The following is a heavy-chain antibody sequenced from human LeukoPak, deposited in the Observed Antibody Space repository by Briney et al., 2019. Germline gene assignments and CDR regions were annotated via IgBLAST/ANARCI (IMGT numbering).Heavy chain of an antibody. CDR2: LNPNSGYT. D-gene: IGHD3-10*01. V-gene: IGHV1-8*03. J-gene: IGHJ4*02. Sequence: ASVKVSFKSTGYILTSYDCNVVGQPTAQGLEWVGWLNPNSGYTGYAQKFQGRVTFTRKTSINTAYMELSSLRSEDTAVYFCARGEYYGSGSWGYWGQGTLVTVSS. CDR1: GYILTSYD. CDR3: ARGEYYGSGSWGY.